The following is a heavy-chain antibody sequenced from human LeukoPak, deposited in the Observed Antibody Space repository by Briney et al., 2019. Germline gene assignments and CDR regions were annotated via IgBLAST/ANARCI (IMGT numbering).Heavy chain of an antibody. D-gene: IGHD6-13*01. Sequence: GGSLRLSCGASGFTFSNYYMSWVRQAPGKGLEWVANIKQDGSEKYSVDSVKGRFTISRDNAKNSLFLQMNSLRAEDTAVYYCARGRWLDYWGQGTLVTVSS. CDR1: GFTFSNYY. V-gene: IGHV3-7*04. J-gene: IGHJ4*02. CDR2: IKQDGSEK. CDR3: ARGRWLDY.